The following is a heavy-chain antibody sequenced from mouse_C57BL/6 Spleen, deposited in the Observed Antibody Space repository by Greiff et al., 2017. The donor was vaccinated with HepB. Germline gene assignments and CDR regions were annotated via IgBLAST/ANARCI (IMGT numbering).Heavy chain of an antibody. V-gene: IGHV1-5*01. CDR3: TRDYYGSSYGYFDY. CDR1: GYTFTSYW. Sequence: EVQLQQSGTVLARPGASVKMSCKTSGYTFTSYWVHWVKQRPGQGLEWIGAIYPGNSDTSYNQKFKGKAKLTAVTSASTAYMELSSLTNEDSAVYYCTRDYYGSSYGYFDYWGQGTTLTVSS. J-gene: IGHJ2*01. D-gene: IGHD1-1*01. CDR2: IYPGNSDT.